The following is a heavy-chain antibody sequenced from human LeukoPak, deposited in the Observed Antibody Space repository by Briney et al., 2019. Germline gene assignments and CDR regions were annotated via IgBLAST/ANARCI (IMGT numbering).Heavy chain of an antibody. CDR3: ASLPYDSSGYHRFDY. CDR2: IYTSGST. V-gene: IGHV4-4*07. CDR1: GGSISSYY. D-gene: IGHD3-22*01. J-gene: IGHJ4*02. Sequence: ASETLSLTCPVSGGSISSYYWSWIRQPAGKGLEWIGRIYTSGSTNYNPSLKSRVTMSVDTFKNQFSLKLSSVTAADTAVYYCASLPYDSSGYHRFDYWGQGTLVTVSS.